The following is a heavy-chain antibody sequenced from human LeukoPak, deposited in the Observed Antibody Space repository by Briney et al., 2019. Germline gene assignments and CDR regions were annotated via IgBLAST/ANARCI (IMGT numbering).Heavy chain of an antibody. CDR2: IRNDGSNK. Sequence: GGSLRLSCAASGFTFSYYGMHWVRQAPGKGPEWVAFIRNDGSNKYYADSVKGRFTISGDNSKNTLYLQMNSLRAEDTAVYYCASLLVGAPVDYWGQGTLVTVSS. V-gene: IGHV3-30*02. J-gene: IGHJ4*02. D-gene: IGHD3-10*01. CDR1: GFTFSYYG. CDR3: ASLLVGAPVDY.